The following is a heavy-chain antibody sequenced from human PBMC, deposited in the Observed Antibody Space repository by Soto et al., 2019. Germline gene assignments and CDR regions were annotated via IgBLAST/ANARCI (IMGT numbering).Heavy chain of an antibody. CDR2: ISGSGGST. V-gene: IGHV3-23*01. D-gene: IGHD3-3*01. Sequence: PGGSLRLSCAASGFTFSSYAMSWVRQSPGKGLEWVSAISGSGGSTYYADSVKGRFTISRDNSKNTLYLQMNSLRAEDTAVYYCAKDRTASGYSYYYGMDVWGQGTTVTVSS. CDR3: AKDRTASGYSYYYGMDV. J-gene: IGHJ6*02. CDR1: GFTFSSYA.